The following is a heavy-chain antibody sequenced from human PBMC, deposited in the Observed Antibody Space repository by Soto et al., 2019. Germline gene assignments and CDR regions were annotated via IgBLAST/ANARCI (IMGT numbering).Heavy chain of an antibody. CDR2: IHGDSSGT. CDR1: GFIFRNYA. J-gene: IGHJ3*01. V-gene: IGHV3-23*01. D-gene: IGHD1-26*01. Sequence: GGSLRLSCAASGFIFRNYAMSWVRQARGKGLEWVSGIHGDSSGTFYTDSVKGRFTMSRDNSNLYLQMNSLRADDTATYYCAKDRLSGNSVWDPFDVWGQGTVVTVSS. CDR3: AKDRLSGNSVWDPFDV.